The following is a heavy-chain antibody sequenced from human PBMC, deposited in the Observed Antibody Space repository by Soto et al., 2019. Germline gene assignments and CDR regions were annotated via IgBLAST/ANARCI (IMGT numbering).Heavy chain of an antibody. CDR1: GGSISSSNW. Sequence: QVQLQESGPGLVKPSGTLSLTCAVSGGSISSSNWWRWVRQPPGKGLEWIGEIYQSGSTNYNPSLKSLLTLSVDKSKNQFSLKLSSVTAADTAVDYCARFPESYDLTAFDIWGQGTMVTVSS. CDR2: IYQSGST. CDR3: ARFPESYDLTAFDI. D-gene: IGHD3-16*01. J-gene: IGHJ3*02. V-gene: IGHV4-4*02.